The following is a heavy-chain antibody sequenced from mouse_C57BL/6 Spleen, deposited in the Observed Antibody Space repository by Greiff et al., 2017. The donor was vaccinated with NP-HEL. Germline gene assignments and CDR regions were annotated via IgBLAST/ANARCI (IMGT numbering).Heavy chain of an antibody. CDR3: ARNYGSSDWYFDV. D-gene: IGHD1-1*01. CDR1: GYTFTSYW. CDR2: IDPSDSYT. J-gene: IGHJ1*03. V-gene: IGHV1-59*01. Sequence: QVQLQQPGAELVRPGTSVKLSCKASGYTFTSYWMHWVKQRPGQGLEWIGVIDPSDSYTNYNQKFKGKATLTVDTSSSTAYMQLSSLTSEVSAVYYCARNYGSSDWYFDVWGTGTTVTVSS.